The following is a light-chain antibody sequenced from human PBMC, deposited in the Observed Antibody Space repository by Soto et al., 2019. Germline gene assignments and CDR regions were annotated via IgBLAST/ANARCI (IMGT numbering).Light chain of an antibody. Sequence: DIQMTQSPSSLSASVVDRVTITCRASQSIVTYLNWYHQKPGQAPKLLIYAASNLQSGVPSRFSGSGSGTDFTLTISSLQPEDFATYYCQQCYSAPPWTFGQGTKV. CDR2: AAS. V-gene: IGKV1-39*01. J-gene: IGKJ1*01. CDR3: QQCYSAPPWT. CDR1: QSIVTY.